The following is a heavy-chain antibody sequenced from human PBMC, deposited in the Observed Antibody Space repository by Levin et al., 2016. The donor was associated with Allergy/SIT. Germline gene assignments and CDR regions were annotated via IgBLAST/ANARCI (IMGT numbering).Heavy chain of an antibody. D-gene: IGHD1-26*01. CDR2: IYYGGST. Sequence: SETLSLTCTVSGGSISSGRYYWGWIRQPPGKGLEYIGDIYYGGSTHYNPSLKSRVTISVDTSKNLFSLKLSSVTAADTAVYYCARHGSYGSDRYFDYWGQGTLVTVSS. V-gene: IGHV4-39*01. CDR3: ARHGSYGSDRYFDY. J-gene: IGHJ4*02. CDR1: GGSISSGRYY.